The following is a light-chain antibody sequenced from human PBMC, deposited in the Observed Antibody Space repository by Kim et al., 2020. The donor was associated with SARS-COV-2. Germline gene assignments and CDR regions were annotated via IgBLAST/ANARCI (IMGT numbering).Light chain of an antibody. Sequence: SSGLTQDPAVSVALGQTVRITCQGDSLRSYYASWYQQKPGQAPVLVIYGKNNRPSGIPDRFSGSSSGNTASLTITGAPAEAEADYYCNSRDISGNHLVFG. CDR3: NSRDISGNHLV. CDR2: GKN. CDR1: SLRSYY. J-gene: IGLJ2*01. V-gene: IGLV3-19*01.